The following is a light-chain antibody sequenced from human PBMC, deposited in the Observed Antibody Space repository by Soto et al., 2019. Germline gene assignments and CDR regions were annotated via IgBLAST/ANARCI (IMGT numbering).Light chain of an antibody. CDR1: SSDVGGYNY. Sequence: QLVLTQPASVSGSPGQSITISCTGTSSDVGGYNYVSWYQQHPGKAPKLMIYDVSNRPSGVSNRFSGSKSGNTASLTISGLQAEDEAYYYCSSYTSSSTLMVFGGGTKLTVL. CDR2: DVS. J-gene: IGLJ2*01. V-gene: IGLV2-14*01. CDR3: SSYTSSSTLMV.